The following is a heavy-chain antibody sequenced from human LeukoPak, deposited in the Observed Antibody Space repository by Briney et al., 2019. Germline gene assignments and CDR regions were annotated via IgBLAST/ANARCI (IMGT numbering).Heavy chain of an antibody. J-gene: IGHJ4*02. V-gene: IGHV3-9*01. CDR1: GFTFDDYA. Sequence: PGGSLGLSCAASGFTFDDYAMHWVRQAPGKGLEWVSGISWNSGSIGYADSVKGRFTISRDNAKNSLYLQMNSLRAEDTALYYCARGYDSHYWGQGTLVTVSS. CDR2: ISWNSGSI. CDR3: ARGYDSHY. D-gene: IGHD5-12*01.